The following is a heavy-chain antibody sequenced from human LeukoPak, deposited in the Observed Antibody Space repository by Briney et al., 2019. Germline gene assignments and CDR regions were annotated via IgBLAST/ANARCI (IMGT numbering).Heavy chain of an antibody. D-gene: IGHD3-10*02. Sequence: GGPRRLSGAASGFPFSIYEVNGVRQAPGKGREWVSYISSSGSTIYYADSVKGRFTISRDNAKNSLYLQMNSLRAEDTAVYYCAELGITMIGGVWGKGTTVTISS. CDR2: ISSSGSTI. CDR3: AELGITMIGGV. J-gene: IGHJ6*04. CDR1: GFPFSIYE. V-gene: IGHV3-48*03.